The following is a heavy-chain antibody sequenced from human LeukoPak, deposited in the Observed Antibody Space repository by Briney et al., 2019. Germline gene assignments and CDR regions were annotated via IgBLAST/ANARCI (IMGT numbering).Heavy chain of an antibody. D-gene: IGHD1-26*01. CDR1: GGSIRSSY. CDR2: ICSSGTT. J-gene: IGHJ5*02. V-gene: IGHV4-4*07. Sequence: PSETLSLTCTVSGGSIRSSYWSWIRQPAGKGLEWIGRICSSGTTNYNPSLKSRVTMSVDTSMNQFSLKLSSVTAADTAFYYCARAMGATTDNWFDPWGQGTLVTVSS. CDR3: ARAMGATTDNWFDP.